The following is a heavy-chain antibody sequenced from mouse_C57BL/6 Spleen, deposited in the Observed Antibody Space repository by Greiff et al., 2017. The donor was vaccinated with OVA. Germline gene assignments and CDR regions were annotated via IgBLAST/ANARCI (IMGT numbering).Heavy chain of an antibody. CDR2: ISDGGSYT. CDR3: ARDVRDGYFDV. Sequence: EVQRVESGGGLVKPGGSLKLSCAASGFTFSSYAMSWVRQTPEKRLEWVATISDGGSYTYYPDNVKGRFTISRDNAKNNLYLQMSHLKSEDTAMYYCARDVRDGYFDVWGTGTTVTVSS. J-gene: IGHJ1*03. V-gene: IGHV5-4*01. CDR1: GFTFSSYA. D-gene: IGHD3-3*01.